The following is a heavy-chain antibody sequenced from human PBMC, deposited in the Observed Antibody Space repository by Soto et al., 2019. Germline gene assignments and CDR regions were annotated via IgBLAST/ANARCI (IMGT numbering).Heavy chain of an antibody. Sequence: PGESLTITCKGSGYSFTSYWISWVRQMPGKGLEWMGRIDPIDSYTNYSPSFQGHVTISADESISSAYLQWSSLKASDTAMYYCARRAHMSRRGETFSYYYYGMDVWGQGTTVTVSS. V-gene: IGHV5-10-1*01. CDR1: GYSFTSYW. CDR3: ARRAHMSRRGETFSYYYYGMDV. D-gene: IGHD3-16*01. CDR2: IDPIDSYT. J-gene: IGHJ6*02.